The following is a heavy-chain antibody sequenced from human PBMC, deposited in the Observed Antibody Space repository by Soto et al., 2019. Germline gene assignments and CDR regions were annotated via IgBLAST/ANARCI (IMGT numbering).Heavy chain of an antibody. V-gene: IGHV4-59*01. D-gene: IGHD3-16*01. CDR3: ARGDSQVSSVFDY. CDR1: GGSISSYY. Sequence: SETLSLTCTVSGGSISSYYWSWIRQPPGKGLEWIGYIYYSGSTNYNPSLKSRVTISVDTSKNQFSLKLSSVTAADTAVYYCARGDSQVSSVFDYWGQGMLVTVSS. J-gene: IGHJ4*02. CDR2: IYYSGST.